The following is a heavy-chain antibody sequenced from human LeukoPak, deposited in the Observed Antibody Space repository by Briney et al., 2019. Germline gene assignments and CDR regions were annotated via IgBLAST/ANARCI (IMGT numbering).Heavy chain of an antibody. J-gene: IGHJ4*02. CDR2: IYYSGNT. CDR1: GYSITNGYY. V-gene: IGHV4-38-2*01. CDR3: ARHYSNYFFDY. Sequence: SETLSLTCGVSGYSITNGYYWAWIRQPPGKGLEWIGNIYYSGNTYYNPSLKSRVTISVDTSKNQFSLMVSSVTAADTAVYYCARHYSNYFFDYWGQGTLVTVSS. D-gene: IGHD4-11*01.